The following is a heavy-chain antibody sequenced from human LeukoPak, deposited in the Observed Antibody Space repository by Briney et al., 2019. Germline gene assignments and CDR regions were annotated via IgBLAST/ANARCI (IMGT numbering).Heavy chain of an antibody. CDR2: ISYDGSSK. V-gene: IGHV3-30*04. D-gene: IGHD6-19*01. CDR1: GFTFSTYT. CDR3: ARDPLSIIVAATQLSGYFQH. Sequence: PGRSLRLSCVASGFTFSTYTFHWVRQAPGKGLEWLAVISYDGSSKFYADSVKGRFTISRDNFKNTLYLQMNSLRVEDTAVYYCARDPLSIIVAATQLSGYFQHWGQGTLVTVSS. J-gene: IGHJ1*01.